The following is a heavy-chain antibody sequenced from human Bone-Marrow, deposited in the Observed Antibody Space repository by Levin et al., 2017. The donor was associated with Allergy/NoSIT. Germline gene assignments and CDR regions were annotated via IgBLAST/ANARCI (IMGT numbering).Heavy chain of an antibody. CDR1: GGSFDGSY. D-gene: IGHD6-19*01. CDR3: ARGDFAGSDWF. CDR2: VDLTGRI. V-gene: IGHV4-34*01. J-gene: IGHJ4*02. Sequence: SQTLSLPCAVYGGSFDGSYWNWIRQPPGKGLEWLGEVDLTGRINYNPSLRSRLTSSLDRAKSQFSLQMSQVTAADTAVYYCARGDFAGSDWFWGQGNLVTVSS.